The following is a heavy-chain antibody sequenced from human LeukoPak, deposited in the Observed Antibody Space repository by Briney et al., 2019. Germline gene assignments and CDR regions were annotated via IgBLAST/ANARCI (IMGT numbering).Heavy chain of an antibody. V-gene: IGHV4-30-4*01. CDR2: IYYSGST. Sequence: SETLSLTCTVSGGSISSGDYYWSWIRQPPGKGLEWIGYIYYSGSTYYNPSLKSRVTISVDTSKNQFSLKLSSVTAADTAVYYCARAPRELLLNWFDPWGQGTLVIVSS. J-gene: IGHJ5*02. D-gene: IGHD2-15*01. CDR1: GGSISSGDYY. CDR3: ARAPRELLLNWFDP.